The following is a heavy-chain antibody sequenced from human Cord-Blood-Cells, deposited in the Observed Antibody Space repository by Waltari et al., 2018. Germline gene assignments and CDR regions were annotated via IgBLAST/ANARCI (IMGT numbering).Heavy chain of an antibody. D-gene: IGHD3-10*01. CDR3: AKDSPPYYYGSGSYLDY. CDR1: GFTFSSYG. Sequence: QVQLVESGGGVVQPGRSLRLSCAASGFTFSSYGMHWVRQAPGKGLEWVAVISDDGSNKYYADSVKVRFTISRDNSKNTLYLQMNSLRAEDTAVYYCAKDSPPYYYGSGSYLDYWGQGTLVTVSS. CDR2: ISDDGSNK. V-gene: IGHV3-30*18. J-gene: IGHJ4*02.